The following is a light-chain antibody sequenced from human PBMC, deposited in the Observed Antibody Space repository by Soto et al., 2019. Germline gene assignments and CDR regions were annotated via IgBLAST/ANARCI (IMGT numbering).Light chain of an antibody. CDR1: SSDVGGYNY. CDR3: SSFAGTNSFV. Sequence: QSALTQPASVSGSPGQSITISCTGTSSDVGGYNYVSWYQQYPGKAPKVMIYEVTNRPSGVSNRFSGSKSGNTASLTISGLQAEDEADYYCSSFAGTNSFVFGTGTKLTVL. V-gene: IGLV2-14*01. CDR2: EVT. J-gene: IGLJ1*01.